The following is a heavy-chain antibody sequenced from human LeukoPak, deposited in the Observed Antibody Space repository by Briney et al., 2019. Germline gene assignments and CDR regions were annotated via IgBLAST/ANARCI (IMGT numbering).Heavy chain of an antibody. D-gene: IGHD6-13*01. CDR1: GFTVSSNY. V-gene: IGHV3-53*01. J-gene: IGHJ4*02. Sequence: GGSLRLSCAASGFTVSSNYMSWVRQAPGKGLEWVSVIYSGGSTYYADSVKGRFTISRDNSKNTLYLQMNSLRAEDTAVYYCARGSAAAGENYFDYWGQGTLVTVSS. CDR3: ARGSAAAGENYFDY. CDR2: IYSGGST.